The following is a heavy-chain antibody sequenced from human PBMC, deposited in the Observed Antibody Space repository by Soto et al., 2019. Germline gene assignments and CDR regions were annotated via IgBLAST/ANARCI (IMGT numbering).Heavy chain of an antibody. D-gene: IGHD2-15*01. J-gene: IGHJ6*02. CDR3: AKDPPSEKLQPDYGMDV. Sequence: PGGSLRLSCAASGLTFSTSAMSWVRQAPGKGLEWVSLISASGRSTDCADSVKGRFTISRDNSKSTVYLQMNSLRADDTAVYYCAKDPPSEKLQPDYGMDVWGQGTTVTVSS. CDR2: ISASGRST. CDR1: GLTFSTSA. V-gene: IGHV3-23*01.